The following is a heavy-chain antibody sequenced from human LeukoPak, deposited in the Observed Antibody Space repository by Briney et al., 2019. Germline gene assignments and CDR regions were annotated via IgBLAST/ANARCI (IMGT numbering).Heavy chain of an antibody. J-gene: IGHJ4*02. CDR1: SGSIRDYY. CDR3: ARSAVAGPNDLDY. D-gene: IGHD6-19*01. V-gene: IGHV4-59*01. CDR2: IYYSGST. Sequence: SETLSLTCTVSSGSIRDYYWSWIRQPPGKGLEWIGYIYYSGSTNYNPSLKSRVTISVDTSKNQFSLKLSSVTAADTAVYYCARSAVAGPNDLDYWGQGTLVTVSS.